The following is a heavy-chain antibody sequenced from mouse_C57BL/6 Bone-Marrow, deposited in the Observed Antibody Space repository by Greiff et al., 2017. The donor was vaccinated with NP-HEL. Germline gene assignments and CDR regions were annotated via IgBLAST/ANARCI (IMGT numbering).Heavy chain of an antibody. J-gene: IGHJ3*01. CDR2: IDPENGDT. CDR1: GFNIKDDY. V-gene: IGHV14-4*01. Sequence: EVKLVESGAELVRPGASVKLSCTASGFNIKDDYMHWVKQRPEQGLEWIGWIDPENGDTEYASKFQGKATITADTSSNTAYLQLSSLTSEDTAVYYCTTTIRAYWGQGTLVTVSA. CDR3: TTTIRAY. D-gene: IGHD2-12*01.